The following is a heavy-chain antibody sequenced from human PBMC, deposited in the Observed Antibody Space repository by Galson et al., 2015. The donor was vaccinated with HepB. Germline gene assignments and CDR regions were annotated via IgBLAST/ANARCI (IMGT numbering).Heavy chain of an antibody. Sequence: PLRQYCAAYGFNFRNARLRWARQAPGKDPEWGGRFKTNTDGETPDYAAPVKGRITITRDDSKNMLYLQMNSLKTEDTAVYYCTTGLWSTMRVVVPWGQGTLVTVSS. J-gene: IGHJ5*02. D-gene: IGHD3-22*01. V-gene: IGHV3-15*01. CDR2: FKTNTDGETP. CDR3: TTGLWSTMRVVVP. CDR1: GFNFRNAR.